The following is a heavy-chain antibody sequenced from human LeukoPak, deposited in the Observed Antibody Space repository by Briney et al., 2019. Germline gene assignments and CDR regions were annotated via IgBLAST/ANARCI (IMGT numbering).Heavy chain of an antibody. CDR1: GYTFSAFY. D-gene: IGHD5-12*01. V-gene: IGHV1-2*02. CDR2: LRPDTGAT. J-gene: IGHJ4*02. Sequence: ASVKVSCKTSGYTFSAFYIHWVRQVPGQGLEWMGWLRPDTGATNFAQNFLGRVTMTGGTSISTAYMELSRLRPDDTAVYYCARVDTVGTVNPFYWGQGTLVTVSS. CDR3: ARVDTVGTVNPFY.